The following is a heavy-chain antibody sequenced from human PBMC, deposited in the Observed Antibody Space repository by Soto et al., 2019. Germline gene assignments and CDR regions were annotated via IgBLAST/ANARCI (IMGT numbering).Heavy chain of an antibody. CDR3: ARRSGYHDY. J-gene: IGHJ4*02. D-gene: IGHD3-10*01. CDR2: IDPSDSYT. V-gene: IGHV5-10-1*01. Sequence: GESLKISCKGSVYTFNNYWISWVRQMPGKGPEWMGRIDPSDSYTNYSPSFQGHVTISVDKSISTAYLQWSSLKASDTAMYFCARRSGYHDYWGQGTLVTVSS. CDR1: VYTFNNYW.